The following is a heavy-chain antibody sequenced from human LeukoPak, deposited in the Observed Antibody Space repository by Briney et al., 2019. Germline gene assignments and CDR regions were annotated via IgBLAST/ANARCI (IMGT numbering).Heavy chain of an antibody. V-gene: IGHV3-30*04. CDR3: ASLLTVTTGY. Sequence: PGRSLRLSCAASGFTFSSYARHWVRQAPGKGLEWVAVISYDGSNKYYADSVKGRFTISRDNSKNTLYLQMNSLRAEDTAVYYCASLLTVTTGYWGQGTLVTVSS. CDR2: ISYDGSNK. CDR1: GFTFSSYA. D-gene: IGHD4-17*01. J-gene: IGHJ4*02.